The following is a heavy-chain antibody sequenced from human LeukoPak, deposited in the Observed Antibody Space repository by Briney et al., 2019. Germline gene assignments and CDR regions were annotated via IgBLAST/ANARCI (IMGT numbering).Heavy chain of an antibody. V-gene: IGHV3-23*01. CDR2: ISVSGDWT. Sequence: GGSLRLSCEASGFTFSSYYMIWVRQAPGQGLGWSSAISVSGDWTYYADSVKGRFTISRDNSKNNLYLQMNSLRAEDTAVYYCANYRQSITAAGNSREFADYWGQGTLVTVSS. CDR3: ANYRQSITAAGNSREFADY. D-gene: IGHD6-13*01. J-gene: IGHJ4*02. CDR1: GFTFSSYY.